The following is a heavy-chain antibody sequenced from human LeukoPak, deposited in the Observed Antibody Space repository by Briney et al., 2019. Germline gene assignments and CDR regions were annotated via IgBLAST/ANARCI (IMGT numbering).Heavy chain of an antibody. D-gene: IGHD3-9*01. CDR1: GGTFSSYA. J-gene: IGHJ5*02. CDR2: IIPIFGTA. CDR3: ATDYDILTGPKPDWFDP. Sequence: ASVKVSCKASGGTFSSYAISWVRQAPGQGLEWMGGIIPIFGTANYAQKFQGRVTITADESTSTAYMELSSMRCEDTAVYYCATDYDILTGPKPDWFDPWGQGTLVTVSS. V-gene: IGHV1-69*13.